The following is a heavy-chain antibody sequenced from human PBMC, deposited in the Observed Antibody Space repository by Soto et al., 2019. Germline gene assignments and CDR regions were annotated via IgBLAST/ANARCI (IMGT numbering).Heavy chain of an antibody. CDR3: ARVIARYHGMDV. D-gene: IGHD2-21*01. Sequence: LRLSCAASGFTFNSYGMHWVRQAPGKGLEWMAVIWYDGRNKYYADSVKGRFTISRDNSKNTLYLQMNSLRVEDTAVYYCARVIARYHGMDVWGQGTTVTVSS. CDR2: IWYDGRNK. V-gene: IGHV3-33*01. CDR1: GFTFNSYG. J-gene: IGHJ6*02.